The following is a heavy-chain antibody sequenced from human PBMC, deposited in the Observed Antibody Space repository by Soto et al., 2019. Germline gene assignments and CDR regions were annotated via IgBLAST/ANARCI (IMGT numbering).Heavy chain of an antibody. Sequence: GGSLRLSCAASGFTFSSYWMSWVRQAPGKGLEWVANIKQDGSEKYYVDSVKGRFTISRDNAKNPLYLQMNSLRAEDTAVYYCARTWLFQGWDWFDPWGQGTLVTVSS. J-gene: IGHJ5*02. V-gene: IGHV3-7*01. CDR1: GFTFSSYW. D-gene: IGHD5-12*01. CDR3: ARTWLFQGWDWFDP. CDR2: IKQDGSEK.